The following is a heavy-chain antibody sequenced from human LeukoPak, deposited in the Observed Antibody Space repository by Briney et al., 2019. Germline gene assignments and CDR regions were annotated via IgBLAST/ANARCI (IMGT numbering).Heavy chain of an antibody. CDR3: ARELRFLEWANDY. J-gene: IGHJ4*02. D-gene: IGHD3-3*01. Sequence: ASVKVSCKASGYTFTSYDINWVRQATGQGLEWMGWMNHNSGNTGYAQKFQGRVTITRNTSISTAYMELSSLRSEYTAVYYCARELRFLEWANDYWGQGTLVTVSS. CDR1: GYTFTSYD. V-gene: IGHV1-8*03. CDR2: MNHNSGNT.